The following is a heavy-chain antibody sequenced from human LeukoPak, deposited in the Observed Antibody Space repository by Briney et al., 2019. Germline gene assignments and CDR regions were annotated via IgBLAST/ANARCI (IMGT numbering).Heavy chain of an antibody. Sequence: SGGSLRLSCAASGFTFSNAWMSWVRQAPGKGLEWVGRIKSKTEGGTIDYAAPVKGRFTISRDDSKNTLYLQMNSLKTEDTAVYYCTTAMVVTAILYFQHWGQGTLVTVSS. D-gene: IGHD2-21*02. CDR1: GFTFSNAW. CDR3: TTAMVVTAILYFQH. CDR2: IKSKTEGGTI. V-gene: IGHV3-15*01. J-gene: IGHJ1*01.